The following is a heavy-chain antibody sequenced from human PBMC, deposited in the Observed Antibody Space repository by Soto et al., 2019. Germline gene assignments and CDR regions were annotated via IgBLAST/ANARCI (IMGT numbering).Heavy chain of an antibody. CDR3: VIDSETSSSWSLDY. CDR1: GFNVSSDY. CDR2: LSTGGFT. Sequence: EVQLVESGGGLIQPGGSLRLSCTASGFNVSSDYMNWVRQAPGKGLEWVSVLSTGGFTYYADSVKGRFTISRDNSKNTLYLQMNSLRVEDTAVYYCVIDSETSSSWSLDYWGQGTLVTVSS. V-gene: IGHV3-53*01. D-gene: IGHD6-13*01. J-gene: IGHJ4*02.